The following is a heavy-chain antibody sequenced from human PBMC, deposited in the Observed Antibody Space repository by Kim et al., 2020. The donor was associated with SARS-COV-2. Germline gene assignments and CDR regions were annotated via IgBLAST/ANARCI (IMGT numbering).Heavy chain of an antibody. CDR2: ISYDGSNK. V-gene: IGHV3-30-3*01. J-gene: IGHJ4*02. CDR3: ARDETPSITMVRGVPPVN. Sequence: GGSLRLSCAASGFTFSSYAMHWVRQAPGKGLEWVAVISYDGSNKYYADSVKGRFTISRDNSKNTLYLQMNSLRAEDTAVYYCARDETPSITMVRGVPPVNWGQGTLVTVSS. D-gene: IGHD3-10*01. CDR1: GFTFSSYA.